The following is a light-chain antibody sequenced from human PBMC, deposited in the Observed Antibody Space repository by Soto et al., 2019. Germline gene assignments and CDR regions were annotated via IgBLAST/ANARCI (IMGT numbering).Light chain of an antibody. Sequence: EIVWTQSPGTLSLSPGERATLSCRASQSVSSSYLAWYQQKTGQAPRLLISGTSSRATGIPDRFSGGGSGTDFTLTISRLEPEDFGVYFCSQHASSPLTFGGGTKVEIK. CDR3: SQHASSPLT. CDR1: QSVSSSY. V-gene: IGKV3-20*01. J-gene: IGKJ4*01. CDR2: GTS.